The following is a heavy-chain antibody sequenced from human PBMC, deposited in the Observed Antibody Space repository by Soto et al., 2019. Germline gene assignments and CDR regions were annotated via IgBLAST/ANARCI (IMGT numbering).Heavy chain of an antibody. D-gene: IGHD3-16*02. V-gene: IGHV1-18*01. CDR1: GYTFTSYG. Sequence: ASVKVSCKASGYTFTSYGISWVRQAPGQGLEWMGWIGPYNGNTHSAQKLQGRVTMTTDTSTSTAYMELRSLRSDDTAMYYCARLGQSARFVWGSYRNWFDPWGQGTLVTVSS. CDR3: ARLGQSARFVWGSYRNWFDP. J-gene: IGHJ5*02. CDR2: IGPYNGNT.